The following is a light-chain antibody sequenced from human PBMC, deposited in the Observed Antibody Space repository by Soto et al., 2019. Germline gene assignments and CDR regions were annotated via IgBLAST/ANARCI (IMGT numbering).Light chain of an antibody. V-gene: IGKV3-20*01. CDR1: QSVISSY. J-gene: IGKJ1*01. Sequence: ELVLTQSPGALSLSPGERATLSCGASQSVISSYLARYQQKPGQAPRLLIYGASTRATGIPDRFSGSGSGTDFTLTISRLEPEDWAVYYCQQDGSSPRTFGQGTKVEIK. CDR3: QQDGSSPRT. CDR2: GAS.